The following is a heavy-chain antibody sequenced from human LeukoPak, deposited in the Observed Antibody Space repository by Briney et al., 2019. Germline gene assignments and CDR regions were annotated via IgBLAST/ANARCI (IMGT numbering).Heavy chain of an antibody. Sequence: ASVKVSCKASTYTFSNYAITWMRQTPGQGLEWMGWISAYTGITNYAQKFQGRVRMTTDTDTSTAYMELRSLRSDDTAVYYCARDITPITRGDAFDIWGQGTMVTVSS. D-gene: IGHD1-20*01. V-gene: IGHV1-18*01. CDR3: ARDITPITRGDAFDI. CDR2: ISAYTGIT. J-gene: IGHJ3*02. CDR1: TYTFSNYA.